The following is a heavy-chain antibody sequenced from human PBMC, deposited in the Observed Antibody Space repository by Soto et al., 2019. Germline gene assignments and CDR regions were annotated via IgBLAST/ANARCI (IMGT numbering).Heavy chain of an antibody. CDR2: ISGSGGST. D-gene: IGHD4-17*01. CDR1: GFTFSSYA. J-gene: IGHJ6*02. Sequence: EVQLLESGGGLVQPGGSLRLSCAASGFTFSSYAMSWVRQAPGKGLEWVSAISGSGGSTYYADSVKGRFTISRDNSKNTLNWQMNSLSAEDTAVYYCAKYSPFFYGGYVQYYYYYGMDVWGQGTTVTVSS. V-gene: IGHV3-23*01. CDR3: AKYSPFFYGGYVQYYYYYGMDV.